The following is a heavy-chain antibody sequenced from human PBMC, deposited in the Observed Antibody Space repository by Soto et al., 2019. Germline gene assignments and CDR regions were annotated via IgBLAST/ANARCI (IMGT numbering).Heavy chain of an antibody. CDR1: GYTFTSYG. CDR2: ISAYNGNT. Sequence: GASVKVSCKASGYTFTSYGISWVRQAPGQGLEWMGWISAYNGNTNYAQKLQGRVTTTTDTSTSTAYMELRSLRSDDTAVYYCARVWFGELSTSYYYYYGMDVWGQGTTVTVSS. CDR3: ARVWFGELSTSYYYYYGMDV. J-gene: IGHJ6*02. D-gene: IGHD3-10*01. V-gene: IGHV1-18*01.